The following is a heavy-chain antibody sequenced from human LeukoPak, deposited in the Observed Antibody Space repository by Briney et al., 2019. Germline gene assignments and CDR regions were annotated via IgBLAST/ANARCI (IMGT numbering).Heavy chain of an antibody. Sequence: ASETLSLTCTVSGGSISSSSYYWGWVRQPPGKGLEWIASIHYSGTTYYNPSLKSRVTISVDTSKNHFSLKLSSVTAADTAVYYCARGPTYQPIDYWGQGTLVTVSS. CDR2: IHYSGTT. V-gene: IGHV4-39*02. J-gene: IGHJ4*02. CDR1: GGSISSSSYY. CDR3: ARGPTYQPIDY. D-gene: IGHD2-2*01.